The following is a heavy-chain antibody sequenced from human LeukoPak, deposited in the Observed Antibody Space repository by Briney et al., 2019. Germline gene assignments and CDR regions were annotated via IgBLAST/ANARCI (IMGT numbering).Heavy chain of an antibody. CDR3: VNQRERGIAVAKHPCDY. CDR1: GFTFSSYS. CDR2: ISSSSSYI. J-gene: IGHJ4*02. D-gene: IGHD6-19*01. V-gene: IGHV3-21*01. Sequence: GGSLRLSCAASGFTFSSYSMNWVRQAPGKGLEWVSSISSSSSYIYYADSVKGRFTISRDNAKNSQYLQMNSLRAEDTAVYYCVNQRERGIAVAKHPCDYWGQGTLVTVSS.